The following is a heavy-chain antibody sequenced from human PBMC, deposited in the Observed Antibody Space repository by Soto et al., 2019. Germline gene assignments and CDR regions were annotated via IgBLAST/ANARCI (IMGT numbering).Heavy chain of an antibody. CDR2: IIPIFGTA. D-gene: IGHD5-12*01. V-gene: IGHV1-69*13. J-gene: IGHJ5*02. CDR1: GGTFSSYA. CDR3: ARDLRLGKRIVATITWGVDNWFDP. Sequence: SVKVSCKASGGTFSSYAISWVRQAPGQGLEWMGGIIPIFGTANYAQKFQGRVTITADESTSTAYMELSSLRSEDTAVYYCARDLRLGKRIVATITWGVDNWFDPWGQGTLVTVSS.